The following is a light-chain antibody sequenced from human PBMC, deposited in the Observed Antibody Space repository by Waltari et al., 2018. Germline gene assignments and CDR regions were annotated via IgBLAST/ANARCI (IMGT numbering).Light chain of an antibody. CDR3: CSYAYSNSLV. V-gene: IGLV2-23*02. J-gene: IGLJ2*01. CDR2: EVT. CDR1: SSAVGSYDL. Sequence: QSALTQPASVSGSPGQSITISCTGSSSAVGSYDLVSWYQVHPGEAPNLIIHEVTKRPSGVSNRFSGSKSGNTASLRISGLQAEDEADYYCCSYAYSNSLVFGGGTKLTVL.